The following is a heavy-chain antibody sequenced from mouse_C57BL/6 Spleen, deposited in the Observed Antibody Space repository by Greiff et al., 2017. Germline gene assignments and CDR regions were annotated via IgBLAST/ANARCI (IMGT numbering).Heavy chain of an antibody. CDR1: GFTFSDYY. Sequence: EVKLVAPEGGLVQPGSSMKLSCTASGFTFSDYYMAWVRQVPEKGLEWVANINYDGSSNYYLDSLKSRFIISRDNAKNILYLQMNSLKSEVTATYYCARKGLRAMDYWPRGTSVTVSS. CDR3: ARKGLRAMDY. J-gene: IGHJ4*01. D-gene: IGHD1-1*01. V-gene: IGHV5-16*01. CDR2: INYDGSSN.